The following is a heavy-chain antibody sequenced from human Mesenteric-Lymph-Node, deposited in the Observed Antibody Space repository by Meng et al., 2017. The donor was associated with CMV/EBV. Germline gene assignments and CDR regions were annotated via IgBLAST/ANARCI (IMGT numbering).Heavy chain of an antibody. J-gene: IGHJ4*02. V-gene: IGHV4-39*07. CDR2: IYYSGTT. D-gene: IGHD2-21*01. Sequence: SETLSLTCAVSGGSISSGSYYWGWIRQPPGKGLEWIGNIYYSGTTSYNPSLKSRVTISVDTSKNQFSLKLSSVTAADTAVYYCARRTASKEGYFDYWGQGTLVTVSS. CDR1: GGSISSGSYY. CDR3: ARRTASKEGYFDY.